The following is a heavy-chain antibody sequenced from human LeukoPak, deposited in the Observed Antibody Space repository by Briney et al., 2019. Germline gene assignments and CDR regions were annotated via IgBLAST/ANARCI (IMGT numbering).Heavy chain of an antibody. Sequence: GGSLRLSCAASGFTVSSNSMNWVRQAPGKGLEWVSAISGSGGSTYYADSVKGRFTISRDNSKNTLYLQMNSLRAEDTAVYYCATRTTGTTLSYYYYYMDVWGKGTTVTVSS. V-gene: IGHV3-23*01. J-gene: IGHJ6*03. CDR2: ISGSGGST. D-gene: IGHD1-1*01. CDR3: ATRTTGTTLSYYYYYMDV. CDR1: GFTVSSNS.